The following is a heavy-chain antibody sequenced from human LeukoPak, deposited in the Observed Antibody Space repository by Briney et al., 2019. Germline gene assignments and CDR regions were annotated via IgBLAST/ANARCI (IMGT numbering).Heavy chain of an antibody. Sequence: GGSLRLSCAASGFTFSSYAMSWVRQPPGKGLEWVSSIFPSGGEIHYADSVRGRFTISRDNSKSTLSLQMNSLRAEDTAIYYCATYRQVLLPFESWGQGTLVTVSS. CDR2: IFPSGGEI. V-gene: IGHV3-23*01. CDR3: ATYRQVLLPFES. CDR1: GFTFSSYA. D-gene: IGHD2-8*02. J-gene: IGHJ4*02.